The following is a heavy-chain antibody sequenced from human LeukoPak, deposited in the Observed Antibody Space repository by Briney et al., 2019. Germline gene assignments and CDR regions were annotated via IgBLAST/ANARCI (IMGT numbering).Heavy chain of an antibody. V-gene: IGHV3-21*01. CDR3: ARDILWFGELFDINWFDP. D-gene: IGHD3-10*01. J-gene: IGHJ5*02. Sequence: GGSLRLSCASSGFTYSSYSMNCVRHAPRKGLEYVSSISSSSSYIYYADSVKGRFTIYRDNAKNSLYLQMNSLRAEDTAVYYCARDILWFGELFDINWFDPWGQGTLVTVSS. CDR1: GFTYSSYS. CDR2: ISSSSSYI.